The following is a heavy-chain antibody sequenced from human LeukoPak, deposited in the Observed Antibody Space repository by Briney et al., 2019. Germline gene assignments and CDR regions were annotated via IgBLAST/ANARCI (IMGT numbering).Heavy chain of an antibody. CDR3: ARDRWIAAAGTYYYDMDV. J-gene: IGHJ6*02. CDR2: INPSGGST. CDR1: GYTFTSYY. Sequence: ASVKVSCKASGYTFTSYYIHWVRQAPGQGLEWMGVINPSGGSTSYAQKFQGRVTITRDTSASTAYMELSSLRSGDTAVYYCARDRWIAAAGTYYYDMDVWGQGTTVTVSS. V-gene: IGHV1-46*01. D-gene: IGHD6-13*01.